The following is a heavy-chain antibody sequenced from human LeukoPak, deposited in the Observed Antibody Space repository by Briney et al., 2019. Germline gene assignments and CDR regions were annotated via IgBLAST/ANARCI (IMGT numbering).Heavy chain of an antibody. J-gene: IGHJ4*02. V-gene: IGHV3-30-3*01. CDR3: ARDRIRYFDWLLSFLFDY. CDR1: GFTFSSYA. CDR2: ISYDGSNK. D-gene: IGHD3-9*01. Sequence: PGGSLRLSCAASGFTFSSYAMHWVRQAPGKGLEWVAVISYDGSNKYYADSVKGRFTISRDNSKNTLYLQMNSLRAEDTAVYYCARDRIRYFDWLLSFLFDYWGQGTLVTVSS.